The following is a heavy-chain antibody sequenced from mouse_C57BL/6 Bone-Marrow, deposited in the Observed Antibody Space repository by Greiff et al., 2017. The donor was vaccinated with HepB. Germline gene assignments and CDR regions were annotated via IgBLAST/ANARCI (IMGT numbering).Heavy chain of an antibody. J-gene: IGHJ4*01. CDR1: GFSLTSYG. V-gene: IGHV2-5*01. Sequence: VQGVESGPGLVQPSQSLSITCTVSGFSLTSYGVHWVRQSPGKGLEWLGVIWRGGSTDYNAAFMSRLSITKDNSKSQVFFKMNSLQADDTAIYYCAKSPITTVVPFYAMDYWGQGTSVTVSS. D-gene: IGHD1-1*01. CDR3: AKSPITTVVPFYAMDY. CDR2: IWRGGST.